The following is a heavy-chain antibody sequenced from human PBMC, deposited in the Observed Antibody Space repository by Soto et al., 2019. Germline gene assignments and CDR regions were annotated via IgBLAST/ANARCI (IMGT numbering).Heavy chain of an antibody. Sequence: QVQLVQSGAEVKKPGASVKVSCKTSGYPFTSYGINWVRQAPGQGPEWMGWISAYNGKTSYTQKFQGRVTMTTDTATRTAYMGQRSLRSDDTAVYYFARDRLIAVTGLLHYWGQGTLVTVSS. CDR1: GYPFTSYG. CDR3: ARDRLIAVTGLLHY. D-gene: IGHD6-19*01. CDR2: ISAYNGKT. V-gene: IGHV1-18*01. J-gene: IGHJ4*02.